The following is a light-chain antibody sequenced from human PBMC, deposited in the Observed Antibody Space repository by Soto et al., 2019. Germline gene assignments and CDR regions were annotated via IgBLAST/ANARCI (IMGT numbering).Light chain of an antibody. CDR3: NSYTSKSTVV. Sequence: QAALTQPASVSGSPGQSITIACTGTSSDVGGYNYVSCYQQHPGKAPKLIIYEVSNRPSGVSNRFSGSKSGNTASLTISGLQAEDEADYYCNSYTSKSTVVFGTGTKLTVL. CDR2: EVS. V-gene: IGLV2-14*01. J-gene: IGLJ1*01. CDR1: SSDVGGYNY.